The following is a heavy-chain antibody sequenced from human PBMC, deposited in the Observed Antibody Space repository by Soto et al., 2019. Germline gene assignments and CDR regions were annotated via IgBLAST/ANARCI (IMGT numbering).Heavy chain of an antibody. CDR3: ARLLTSVAGTRVSAFDI. J-gene: IGHJ3*02. V-gene: IGHV1-69*06. D-gene: IGHD6-19*01. Sequence: QVQLVQSGAEVQKPGSSVKVSCKASGGTFSSYAISWVRQAPGQGLEWMGGIIPIFGTANYAQKFQGRVTITADKSTSTAYMELSSLRSEDTAVYYCARLLTSVAGTRVSAFDIWGQGTMVTVSS. CDR2: IIPIFGTA. CDR1: GGTFSSYA.